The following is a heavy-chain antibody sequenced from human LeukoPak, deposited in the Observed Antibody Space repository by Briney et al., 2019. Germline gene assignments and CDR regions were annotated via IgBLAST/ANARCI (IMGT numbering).Heavy chain of an antibody. CDR1: GGTFSDFA. V-gene: IGHV1-69*01. J-gene: IGHJ4*02. CDR3: ATNDRNSWYSDS. CDR2: IIPIIGSP. D-gene: IGHD6-13*01. Sequence: SVKVSCKASGGTFSDFAISWLRQAPGQGLEWMGGIIPIIGSPNYAQKFQGRVTITADESTYTAYMELSSLRSQDMAVYYCATNDRNSWYSDSWGQGTLVTVSS.